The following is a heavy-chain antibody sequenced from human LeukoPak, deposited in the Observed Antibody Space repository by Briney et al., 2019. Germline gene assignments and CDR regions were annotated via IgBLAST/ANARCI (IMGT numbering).Heavy chain of an antibody. CDR1: GYSFTNYW. CDR2: IYPGDSDT. CDR3: ARRIAAAGSIGTRYFDY. J-gene: IGHJ4*02. D-gene: IGHD6-13*01. Sequence: GESLKISCKGSGYSFTNYWIGWVRQMPGKGLEWMGTIYPGDSDTKYSPSFQGQDTISADKSISTAYLQWSSLKASDTAMYYCARRIAAAGSIGTRYFDYWGQGTLVTVSS. V-gene: IGHV5-51*01.